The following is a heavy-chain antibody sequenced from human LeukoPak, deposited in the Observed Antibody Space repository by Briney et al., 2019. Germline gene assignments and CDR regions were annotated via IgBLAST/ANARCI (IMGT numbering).Heavy chain of an antibody. Sequence: SETLSLTCAVYGGSFSGYYWSWIRQPPGKGLEWIGEINRSGSTNYNPSLKSRVTISVDTSKNQFSLKLSSVTAADTAVYYCAREYSGYDFEAFDIWGQGTMVTVSS. J-gene: IGHJ3*02. CDR2: INRSGST. CDR1: GGSFSGYY. CDR3: AREYSGYDFEAFDI. D-gene: IGHD5-12*01. V-gene: IGHV4-34*01.